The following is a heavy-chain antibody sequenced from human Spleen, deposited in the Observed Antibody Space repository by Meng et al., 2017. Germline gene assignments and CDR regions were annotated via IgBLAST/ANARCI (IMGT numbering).Heavy chain of an antibody. J-gene: IGHJ4*02. Sequence: GGSLRLSCAASGFTFSSYAMHWVHQAPGKGLEWVAVISYDGSNKYYADSVKGRFTISRDNSKNTLYLQMNSLRAEDTAVYYCARDHYEGARPLDYWGQGTLVTVSS. V-gene: IGHV3-30*04. CDR3: ARDHYEGARPLDY. CDR2: ISYDGSNK. D-gene: IGHD1-26*01. CDR1: GFTFSSYA.